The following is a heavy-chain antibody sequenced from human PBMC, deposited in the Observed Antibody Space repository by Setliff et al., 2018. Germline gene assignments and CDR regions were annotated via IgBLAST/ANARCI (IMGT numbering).Heavy chain of an antibody. CDR3: AKPQVELRWGFES. CDR1: GFAFSSYA. CDR2: IYSGDRST. D-gene: IGHD3-16*01. J-gene: IGHJ4*02. Sequence: LRLSCAGSGFAFSSYAMSWVRQAPGKGLEWVSTIYSGDRSTFYTDSVKGRFTISRDSSKNTLYLQMNSLRAEDTAVYYCAKPQVELRWGFESWGQGTLVTV. V-gene: IGHV3-23*03.